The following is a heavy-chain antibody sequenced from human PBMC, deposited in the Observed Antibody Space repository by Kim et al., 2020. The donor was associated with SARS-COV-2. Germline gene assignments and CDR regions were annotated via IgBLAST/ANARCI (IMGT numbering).Heavy chain of an antibody. CDR3: ARDPDRIAAALDY. V-gene: IGHV1-3*01. D-gene: IGHD6-13*01. Sequence: QKVQGRVTITRHTAASTSYMELSSLRSEDTAVYYCARDPDRIAAALDYWGQGTLVTVSS. J-gene: IGHJ4*02.